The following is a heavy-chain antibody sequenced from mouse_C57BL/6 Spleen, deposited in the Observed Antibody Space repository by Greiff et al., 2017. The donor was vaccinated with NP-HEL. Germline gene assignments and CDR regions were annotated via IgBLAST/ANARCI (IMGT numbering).Heavy chain of an antibody. CDR1: GFSLTSYG. CDR2: IWSGGST. V-gene: IGHV2-2*01. Sequence: VKLMESGPGLVQPSQSLSITCTVSGFSLTSYGVHWVRQSPGKGLEWLGVIWSGGSTDYNAAFISRLSISKDNSKSQVFFKMNSLQADDTAIYYCARNRRTTVVATSYYFDYWGQGTTLTVSS. J-gene: IGHJ2*01. D-gene: IGHD1-1*01. CDR3: ARNRRTTVVATSYYFDY.